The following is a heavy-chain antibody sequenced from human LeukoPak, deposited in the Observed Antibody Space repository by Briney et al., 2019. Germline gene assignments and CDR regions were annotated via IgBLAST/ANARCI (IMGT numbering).Heavy chain of an antibody. V-gene: IGHV4-59*01. J-gene: IGHJ4*02. CDR1: GASISSYY. D-gene: IGHD2-21*02. CDR3: ARGSRVVTAFGVDY. Sequence: SETLSPTCTVSGASISSYYWSWIRQPPGKGLEWIGYIFYSGSSNYNPSLKSRVTISVDTSKNQFSLQLSSVTAADTAVYYCARGSRVVTAFGVDYWGQGTLVTVSS. CDR2: IFYSGSS.